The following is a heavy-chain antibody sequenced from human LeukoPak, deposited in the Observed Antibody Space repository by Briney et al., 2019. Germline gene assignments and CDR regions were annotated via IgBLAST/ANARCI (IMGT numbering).Heavy chain of an antibody. CDR2: ISSSSSYI. J-gene: IGHJ4*02. CDR3: TRAAMIYSISGWRFDY. CDR1: GFTFSSYS. D-gene: IGHD6-19*01. Sequence: GGSLRLSCAASGFTFSSYSMNWVRQAPGKGLEWVSSISSSSSYIYYADSVKGRFTISRDNAKNSLYLQMNSLTVDDTAVYYCTRAAMIYSISGWRFDYWGRGTLVTVSS. V-gene: IGHV3-21*04.